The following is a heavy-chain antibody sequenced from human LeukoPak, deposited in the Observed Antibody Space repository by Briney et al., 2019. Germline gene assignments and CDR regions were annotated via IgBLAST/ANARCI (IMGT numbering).Heavy chain of an antibody. Sequence: GGSLRLSCAASGFTVSSNYMSWVRQAPGKGLEWVSVIYSGGSTYYADSVKGRFTISRDNSKNTLYLQMNSLRAEDTAVYYCARSSSGSSPERFDYWGQGTLVTVSS. CDR2: IYSGGST. D-gene: IGHD3-10*01. J-gene: IGHJ4*02. CDR3: ARSSSGSSPERFDY. V-gene: IGHV3-66*01. CDR1: GFTVSSNY.